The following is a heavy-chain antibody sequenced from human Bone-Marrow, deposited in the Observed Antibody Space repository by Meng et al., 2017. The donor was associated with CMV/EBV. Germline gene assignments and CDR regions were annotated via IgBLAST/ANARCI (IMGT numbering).Heavy chain of an antibody. CDR2: IRGNGDDT. CDR1: GFTFTGYV. J-gene: IGHJ4*02. D-gene: IGHD6-6*01. CDR3: ARGQDEYTWFRFDH. Sequence: ASGFTFTGYVMTWVRQAPGKGLEWVSSIRGNGDDTYHADSVKGRFSVSRDNSKNTLYLQMNSLRAEDSARYHCARGQDEYTWFRFDHWGQGILVTVSS. V-gene: IGHV3-23*01.